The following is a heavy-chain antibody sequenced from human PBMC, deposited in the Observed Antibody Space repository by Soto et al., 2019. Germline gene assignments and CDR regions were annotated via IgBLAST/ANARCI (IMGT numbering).Heavy chain of an antibody. D-gene: IGHD3-22*01. CDR2: IRSKAYGGTT. Sequence: GGSLRLSCTASGFTFGDYAMSWFRQAPGKGLEWVGFIRSKAYGGTTEYAASVKGRFTISRDDSKSIAYLQMNSLKTEDTAVYYCTRDYYDSSGYYRSADYWGQGTLVTVSS. J-gene: IGHJ4*02. CDR1: GFTFGDYA. V-gene: IGHV3-49*03. CDR3: TRDYYDSSGYYRSADY.